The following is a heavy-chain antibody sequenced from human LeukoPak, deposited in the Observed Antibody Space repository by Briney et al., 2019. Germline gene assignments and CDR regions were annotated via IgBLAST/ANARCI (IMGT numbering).Heavy chain of an antibody. Sequence: ASVKVSCKASGYTFSAYYMHWVRQAPGQGLEWMGWINAHSGVTDYAQKFQGRVTMTRDTSISTAYMELSKLQSDDTAVYHCAREMGVVTATADYWGQGTLVTVSS. J-gene: IGHJ4*02. D-gene: IGHD2-21*02. CDR1: GYTFSAYY. CDR2: INAHSGVT. V-gene: IGHV1-2*02. CDR3: AREMGVVTATADY.